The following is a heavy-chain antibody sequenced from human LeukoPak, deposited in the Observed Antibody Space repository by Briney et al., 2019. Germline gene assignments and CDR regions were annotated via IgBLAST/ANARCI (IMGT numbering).Heavy chain of an antibody. J-gene: IGHJ5*02. D-gene: IGHD3-22*01. V-gene: IGHV4-39*07. CDR3: ARGPSSGIRRRWFDP. Sequence: SETLSLTCTVSGGSISSSSYYWGWIRQPPGKGLEWIGSIYYSGSTYYNPSLKSRVTISVDTSKNQFSLKLSSVTAADTAVYYCARGPSSGIRRRWFDPWGQGTLVTVSS. CDR1: GGSISSSSYY. CDR2: IYYSGST.